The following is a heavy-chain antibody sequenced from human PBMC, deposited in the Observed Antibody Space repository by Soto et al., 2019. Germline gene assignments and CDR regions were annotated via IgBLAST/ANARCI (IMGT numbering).Heavy chain of an antibody. CDR2: INHSGST. D-gene: IGHD4-17*01. Sequence: XXTLSLPFAVYGGSFSGYYWSWIPQPPGKGLEWIGEINHSGSTNYNPSLKSRVTISVDTSKTQFSLKLSSVTAADKAVYYCATATVTTGKFSYYYMDVWGKGTTVTVSS. J-gene: IGHJ6*03. V-gene: IGHV4-34*01. CDR1: GGSFSGYY. CDR3: ATATVTTGKFSYYYMDV.